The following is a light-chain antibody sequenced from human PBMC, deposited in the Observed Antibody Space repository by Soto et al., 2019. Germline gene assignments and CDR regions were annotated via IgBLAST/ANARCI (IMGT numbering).Light chain of an antibody. CDR3: CSYAGSYTWV. Sequence: QSALTQPASVSGSPGQSISISCTGTSSDVGGYDFVSWYQQHPGKAPKLVISEVNNRPSGVSSRFSGSKSGNTASLTISGLQAEDEADYYCCSYAGSYTWVFGGGTKVTVL. J-gene: IGLJ3*02. V-gene: IGLV2-14*01. CDR1: SSDVGGYDF. CDR2: EVN.